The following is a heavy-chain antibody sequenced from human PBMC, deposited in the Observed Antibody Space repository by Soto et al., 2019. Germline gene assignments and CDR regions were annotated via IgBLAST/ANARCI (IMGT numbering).Heavy chain of an antibody. D-gene: IGHD3-22*01. Sequence: GSLRLSGVASGLSLSKYAIRWVRQAPGRGLELLSSISANGRNAYYADSVKGRFTISRDRSKNTLYLQLDSLRVEDTAIYFCAKDLFSLGWLALGAPFEPGGQGSL. CDR1: GLSLSKYA. V-gene: IGHV3-23*01. CDR2: ISANGRNA. J-gene: IGHJ5*02. CDR3: AKDLFSLGWLALGAPFEP.